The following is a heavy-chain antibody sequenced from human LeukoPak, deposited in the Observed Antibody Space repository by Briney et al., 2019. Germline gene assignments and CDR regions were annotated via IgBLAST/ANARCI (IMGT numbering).Heavy chain of an antibody. V-gene: IGHV3-23*01. CDR3: AKATCSGASCYRFDY. D-gene: IGHD2-15*01. CDR1: GFTLSSYA. Sequence: GGSLRLSCAASGFTLSSYAMSWVRQAPGKGLEWVSAISGSGGSTYYADSVKGRFTISRDNSKNTLYLQMNSLRAEDTAVYYCAKATCSGASCYRFDYWGQGTLVTVSS. J-gene: IGHJ4*02. CDR2: ISGSGGST.